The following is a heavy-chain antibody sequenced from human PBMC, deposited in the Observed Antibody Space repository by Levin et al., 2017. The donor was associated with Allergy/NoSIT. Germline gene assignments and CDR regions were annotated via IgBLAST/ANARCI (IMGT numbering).Heavy chain of an antibody. D-gene: IGHD1-1*01. J-gene: IGHJ6*03. Sequence: ASVKVSCKASGYTFIGYYIHWVRQTPGHGLEWMGRINPNNGATNYAHKFQGRVTLTRDTSINTAYMEVSRLRSDDTAVFYCASPTTLGNYHDLDVWGQGTPVTVSS. CDR1: GYTFIGYY. V-gene: IGHV1-2*06. CDR2: INPNNGAT. CDR3: ASPTTLGNYHDLDV.